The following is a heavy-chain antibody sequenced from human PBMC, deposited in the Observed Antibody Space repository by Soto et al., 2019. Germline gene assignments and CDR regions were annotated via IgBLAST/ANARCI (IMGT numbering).Heavy chain of an antibody. J-gene: IGHJ5*02. CDR2: IYYSGST. CDR3: ARQKEVATIFDWFDP. V-gene: IGHV4-59*08. Sequence: SETLSLTCTVSGGSISSYYWSWIRQPPGEGLEWIGYIYYSGSTNYNPSLKSRVTISVDTSKNQFSLKLSSVTAADTAVYYCARQKEVATIFDWFDPWGQGTLVTVSS. D-gene: IGHD5-12*01. CDR1: GGSISSYY.